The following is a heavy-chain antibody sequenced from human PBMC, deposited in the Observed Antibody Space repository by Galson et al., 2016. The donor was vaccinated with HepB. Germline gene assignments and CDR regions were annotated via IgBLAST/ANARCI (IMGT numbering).Heavy chain of an antibody. CDR3: VRGRYGHRLPNYLDF. V-gene: IGHV3-21*01. D-gene: IGHD2-2*01. CDR1: GFSFSEYS. J-gene: IGHJ4*02. Sequence: SLRLSCATSGFSFSEYSMNWVRQAPGKGLEWVSSIMRDGLDYIYYADALKGRITVSIDAAQRSLHLQMTSLTAADTALYYCVRGRYGHRLPNYLDFWGKGILVTVSS. CDR2: IMRDGLDYI.